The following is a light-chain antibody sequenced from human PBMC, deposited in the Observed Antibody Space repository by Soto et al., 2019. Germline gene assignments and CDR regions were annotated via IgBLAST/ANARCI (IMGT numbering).Light chain of an antibody. Sequence: ENGLTQYPGTLSLSPGERATLSCRASQSVSSSYLAWYQQKPGQAPRLLIYGASSRATGIPDRFSGSGSGTDFTLTISRLEPEDFAVYYCQQYGSSPWTFGQGTKVDSK. V-gene: IGKV3-20*01. CDR1: QSVSSSY. J-gene: IGKJ1*01. CDR3: QQYGSSPWT. CDR2: GAS.